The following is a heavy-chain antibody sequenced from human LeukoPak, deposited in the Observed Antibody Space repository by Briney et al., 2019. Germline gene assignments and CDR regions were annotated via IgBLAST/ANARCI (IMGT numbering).Heavy chain of an antibody. Sequence: GGSLRLSCAASGFTFSSYSMNWVRQAPGKGLEWVSSISSSSSYIYYADSVKGRFTISRDNAKNSLYLQMNSLRAEDTAVYYCARGSSHSSGWYGYWGQGTLVTVSS. J-gene: IGHJ4*02. V-gene: IGHV3-21*01. CDR1: GFTFSSYS. CDR2: ISSSSSYI. D-gene: IGHD6-19*01. CDR3: ARGSSHSSGWYGY.